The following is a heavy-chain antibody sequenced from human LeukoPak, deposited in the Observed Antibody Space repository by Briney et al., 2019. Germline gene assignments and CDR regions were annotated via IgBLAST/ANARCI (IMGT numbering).Heavy chain of an antibody. D-gene: IGHD3-10*01. V-gene: IGHV4-34*01. CDR1: GGTFSNYY. J-gene: IGHJ4*02. CDR2: INQSGST. Sequence: PSETLSLTCAVYGGTFSNYYWTWIRQPPGKGLEWIGEINQSGSTHYNPSLKRRVTISVDTSKNQFSLKLSSVTAEDTAVYYCARDQSDYYGSGSYSEGSYWGQGTLVTVSS. CDR3: ARDQSDYYGSGSYSEGSY.